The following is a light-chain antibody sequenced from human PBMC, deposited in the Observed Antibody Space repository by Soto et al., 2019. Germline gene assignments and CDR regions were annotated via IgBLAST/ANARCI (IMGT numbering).Light chain of an antibody. V-gene: IGLV2-14*01. CDR2: DVS. CDR1: SSDVGGYNY. CDR3: SSYTSSSTSVV. Sequence: QSALTQTASVSGSPGQSITISCTGTSSDVGGYNYVSWYQQHPGKAPKLMIYDVSNRPSGVSNRFSGSKSGNTASLTISGRQPEDEADYYCSSYTSSSTSVVFGGGTKLTVL. J-gene: IGLJ2*01.